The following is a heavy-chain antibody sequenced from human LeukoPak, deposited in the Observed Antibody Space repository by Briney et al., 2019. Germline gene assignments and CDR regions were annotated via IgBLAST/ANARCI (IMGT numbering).Heavy chain of an antibody. V-gene: IGHV1-69*01. CDR1: GGTFSSYA. Sequence: GSSVKVSCKASGGTFSSYAISWMRQAPGQGLEWMGGIIPIFGTANYAQKFQGRVTITADESTSTAYMELSSLRSEDTAVYYCARTVSGYSYAFDYWGQGTLVTVSS. D-gene: IGHD5-18*01. CDR2: IIPIFGTA. CDR3: ARTVSGYSYAFDY. J-gene: IGHJ4*02.